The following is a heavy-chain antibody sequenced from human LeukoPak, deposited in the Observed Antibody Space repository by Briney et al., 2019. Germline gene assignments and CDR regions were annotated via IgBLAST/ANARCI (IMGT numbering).Heavy chain of an antibody. CDR1: GFTFSSYS. Sequence: PGGSLRLSCAASGFTFSSYSMNWVRQAPGKGLEWVSSISSSSSYIYYADSVKGRFTISRDNAKNSLYLQMNSLRAEDTAVYYCARTGSSGGPAFYYYMDVWGKGTTVTISS. CDR2: ISSSSSYI. V-gene: IGHV3-21*01. J-gene: IGHJ6*03. CDR3: ARTGSSGGPAFYYYMDV. D-gene: IGHD1-14*01.